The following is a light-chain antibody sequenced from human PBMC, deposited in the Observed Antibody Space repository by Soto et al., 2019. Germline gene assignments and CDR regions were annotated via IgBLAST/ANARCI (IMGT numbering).Light chain of an antibody. J-gene: IGKJ4*01. CDR1: QSITTY. Sequence: DIQMTQSPSSLSASEGDRVTITCRASQSITTYLNWYQQKPGKAPKLLIYGTSSLQTGVPSRFSGSGSGTDFTLTISSLQPEDFATYYSQQTYSTPRTFSGGTKVDIK. V-gene: IGKV1-39*01. CDR2: GTS. CDR3: QQTYSTPRT.